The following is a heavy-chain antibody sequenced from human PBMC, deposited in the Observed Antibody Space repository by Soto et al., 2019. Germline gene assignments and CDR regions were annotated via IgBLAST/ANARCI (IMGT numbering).Heavy chain of an antibody. V-gene: IGHV1-18*01. Sequence: GASVKVSCKASGYTFTSYGISWVRQAPGQGLEWMGWISAYNGNTNYAQKLQGRVTMTTDTSTSTAYMELRSLRSDDTAVYYCARDLYRLDYDILTGYGNDYGMDVWGQGTTVTVSS. CDR1: GYTFTSYG. J-gene: IGHJ6*02. CDR3: ARDLYRLDYDILTGYGNDYGMDV. CDR2: ISAYNGNT. D-gene: IGHD3-9*01.